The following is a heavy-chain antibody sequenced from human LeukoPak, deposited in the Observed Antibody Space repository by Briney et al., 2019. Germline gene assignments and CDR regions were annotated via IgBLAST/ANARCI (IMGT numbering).Heavy chain of an antibody. CDR1: GYTFTHHG. Sequence: ASVKVSCKASGYTFTHHGIAWVRQAPGQGLEWMGWISCYNGDTIYAQKFQGRVTLTTEKSTSTVYMELRSLSSDDTAVYYCARDPSNTSGWYQYFDAWGRGTLVSVSS. CDR3: ARDPSNTSGWYQYFDA. V-gene: IGHV1-18*01. J-gene: IGHJ2*01. CDR2: ISCYNGDT. D-gene: IGHD6-19*01.